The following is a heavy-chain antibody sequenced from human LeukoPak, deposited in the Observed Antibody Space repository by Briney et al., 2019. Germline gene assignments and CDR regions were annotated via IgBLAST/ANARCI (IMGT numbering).Heavy chain of an antibody. V-gene: IGHV1-58*01. CDR2: IVVGSGNT. J-gene: IGHJ4*02. CDR1: GFTFTSSA. CDR3: TRGMYYGSGGVFDH. D-gene: IGHD3-10*01. Sequence: SVKVSCKASGFTFTSSAVQWVRQARGQRLEWIGWIVVGSGNTNYAQKFQERVTITRDASASTAYMELSSLRSEDTAVYYCTRGMYYGSGGVFDHWGQGTLVTVSS.